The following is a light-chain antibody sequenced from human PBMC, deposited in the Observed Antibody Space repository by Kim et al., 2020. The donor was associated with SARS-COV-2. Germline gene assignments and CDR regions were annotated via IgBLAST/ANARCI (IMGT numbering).Light chain of an antibody. CDR3: QQYNNWPRST. CDR2: GAS. V-gene: IGKV3-15*01. Sequence: VSPGERATLSCRASQSVSSNLAWYQQKPGQAPRLLIYGASTRATGIPARFSGSGSGTEFTLTISSLQSEDFAVYYCQQYNNWPRSTFGGGTKVEI. CDR1: QSVSSN. J-gene: IGKJ4*01.